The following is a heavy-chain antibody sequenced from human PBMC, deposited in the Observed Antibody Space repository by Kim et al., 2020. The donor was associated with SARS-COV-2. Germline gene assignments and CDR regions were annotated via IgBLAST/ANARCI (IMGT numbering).Heavy chain of an antibody. CDR3: AKGRDGYNLDYYYGMDV. V-gene: IGHV3-23*01. Sequence: GGSLRLSCAASGFTFSSYAMSWVRQAPGKGLEWVSAISGSGGSTYYADSVKGRFTISRDNSKNTLYLQMNSLRAEDTAVYYCAKGRDGYNLDYYYGMDVWGQGTTVTVSS. CDR2: ISGSGGST. J-gene: IGHJ6*02. D-gene: IGHD5-12*01. CDR1: GFTFSSYA.